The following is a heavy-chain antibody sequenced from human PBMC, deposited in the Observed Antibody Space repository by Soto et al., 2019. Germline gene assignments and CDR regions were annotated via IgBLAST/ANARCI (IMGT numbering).Heavy chain of an antibody. Sequence: TSETLSLTCAVSGGSISSSNWWSWVRQPPGKGLEWIGEIYHSGSTNYNPSLKSRVTISVDKSKNQFSLKLSSVTAADTAVYYCASLGITMVRGGHDAFDIWGQGTMVTVSS. D-gene: IGHD3-10*01. CDR2: IYHSGST. V-gene: IGHV4-4*02. CDR3: ASLGITMVRGGHDAFDI. CDR1: GGSISSSNW. J-gene: IGHJ3*02.